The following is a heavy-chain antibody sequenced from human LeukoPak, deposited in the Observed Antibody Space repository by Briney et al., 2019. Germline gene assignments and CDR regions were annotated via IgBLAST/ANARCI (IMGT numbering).Heavy chain of an antibody. D-gene: IGHD4-23*01. Sequence: PGGSLRLSCAASGFSVGNNNVTWVRQPSGKGLEWVSVIYSGGDTYCADSVKGRFTISRDNSKNLLYLQMNSLRVEDTAVYYCTDAVAGWGQGTLVTVS. CDR2: IYSGGDT. J-gene: IGHJ4*02. CDR3: TDAVAG. V-gene: IGHV3-53*05. CDR1: GFSVGNNN.